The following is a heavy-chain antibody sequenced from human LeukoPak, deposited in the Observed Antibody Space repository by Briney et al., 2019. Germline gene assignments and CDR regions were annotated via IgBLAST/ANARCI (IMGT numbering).Heavy chain of an antibody. J-gene: IGHJ6*03. Sequence: SVTLALTCAVCVGSFSGYYWSCVPEPPGKGLECIGEINHSGSTNNNPYLKSRVNRSVITSKNQFSLKLSAVTAADTAVYYCARGNRPLWLRLRSHYYYYMDVWGKGTTVTVSS. CDR2: INHSGST. D-gene: IGHD5-12*01. V-gene: IGHV4-34*01. CDR3: ARGNRPLWLRLRSHYYYYMDV. CDR1: VGSFSGYY.